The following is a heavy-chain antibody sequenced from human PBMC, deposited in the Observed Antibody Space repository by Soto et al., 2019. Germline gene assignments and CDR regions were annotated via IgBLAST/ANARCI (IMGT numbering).Heavy chain of an antibody. CDR3: AREVTIFGSASGAFDI. CDR1: GCSISSGGYS. CDR2: IYHSGST. D-gene: IGHD3-3*01. Sequence: QLQLQESGSGLVKPSQTLSLTCAVSGCSISSGGYSWSWIRQPPGKGLEWIGYIYHSGSTYYNPSLKSRVTRSLDRSKNQFSLKLSSVTAADTAVYYCAREVTIFGSASGAFDIWGQGTMVTVSS. J-gene: IGHJ3*02. V-gene: IGHV4-30-2*01.